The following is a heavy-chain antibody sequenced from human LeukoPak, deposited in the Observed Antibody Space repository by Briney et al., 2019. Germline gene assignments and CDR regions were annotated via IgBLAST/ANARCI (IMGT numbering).Heavy chain of an antibody. D-gene: IGHD6-13*01. CDR2: IWYDGSNK. Sequence: GGSLRLSCAASGFTFSSYGMHWVRQAPGKGLEWVAVIWYDGSNKYYADSVKGRFTISRDNSKNTLYLQMNSLRAEDTAVYYCAREGASSSFGYWGQGTLVTVSS. V-gene: IGHV3-33*01. J-gene: IGHJ4*02. CDR3: AREGASSSFGY. CDR1: GFTFSSYG.